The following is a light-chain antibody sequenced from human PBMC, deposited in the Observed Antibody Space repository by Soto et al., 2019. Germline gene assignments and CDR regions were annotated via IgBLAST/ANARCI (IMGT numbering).Light chain of an antibody. CDR1: QSVNIN. CDR2: GTS. Sequence: EVVMTQPPATLSVSPGERATLSCRASQSVNINLAWYQQKPGQAPRLLIYGTSTRATGVPARFSGSGSGTEFTLTISNLQSEDFAVYYCQQYDNWPWTFGQGTKVDI. V-gene: IGKV3-15*01. J-gene: IGKJ1*01. CDR3: QQYDNWPWT.